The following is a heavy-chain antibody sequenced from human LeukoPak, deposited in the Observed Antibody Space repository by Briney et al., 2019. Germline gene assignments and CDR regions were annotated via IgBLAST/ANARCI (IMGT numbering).Heavy chain of an antibody. V-gene: IGHV3-74*01. D-gene: IGHD1-7*01. CDR1: GFTFSTYW. CDR3: ARAPWNYPKWFDP. Sequence: GGSLRLSCAASGFTFSTYWMHWVRQAPGKGLVWVSRINSDGSSTSYADSVKGRFTISRDNAKNTLYLQVSSLRVDDTAVYYCARAPWNYPKWFDPWGQGTLVTVSS. CDR2: INSDGSST. J-gene: IGHJ5*02.